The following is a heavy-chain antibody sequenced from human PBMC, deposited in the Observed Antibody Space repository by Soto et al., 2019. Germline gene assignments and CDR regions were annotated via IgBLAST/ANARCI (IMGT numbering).Heavy chain of an antibody. D-gene: IGHD1-1*01. V-gene: IGHV3-30*03. CDR2: ISYDGSNK. CDR1: GFTFSSYG. CDR3: ARELERVFDC. J-gene: IGHJ4*02. Sequence: GSLRLSCAASGFTFSSYGMRWVRQAPGKGLEWVAVISYDGSNKYYADSVKGRFTISRDNSKNTLYLQMNSLRIEDTAVYYCARELERVFDCWGQGTLVTVSS.